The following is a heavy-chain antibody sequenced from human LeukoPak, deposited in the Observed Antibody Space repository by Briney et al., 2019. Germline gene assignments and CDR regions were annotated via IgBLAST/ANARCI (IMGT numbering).Heavy chain of an antibody. Sequence: SETLSLTCAVSGGSISTDNWWNWGRQSPGKGLEWIGVIYHGVSTNYNPSLKSRVTISLDKSKNKFSLTLSSVTAADTAIYYCARDGDVYRSGWYRGGFDYWGQGILVTVSS. D-gene: IGHD6-19*01. CDR3: ARDGDVYRSGWYRGGFDY. J-gene: IGHJ4*02. V-gene: IGHV4-4*02. CDR2: IYHGVST. CDR1: GGSISTDNW.